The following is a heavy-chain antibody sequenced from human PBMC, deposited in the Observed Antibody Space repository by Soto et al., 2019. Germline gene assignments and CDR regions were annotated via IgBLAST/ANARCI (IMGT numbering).Heavy chain of an antibody. Sequence: SETLSLTCTVSGGSISSSSYYWGWIRQPPGKGLEWIGSIFYSGSTYYNPSLKSRVTISVDTSKNQFSLKLSSVTAADTAVYYCARAPPYYYGSAIDYWGQGTLVTVSS. CDR1: GGSISSSSYY. J-gene: IGHJ4*02. V-gene: IGHV4-39*07. D-gene: IGHD3-10*01. CDR3: ARAPPYYYGSAIDY. CDR2: IFYSGST.